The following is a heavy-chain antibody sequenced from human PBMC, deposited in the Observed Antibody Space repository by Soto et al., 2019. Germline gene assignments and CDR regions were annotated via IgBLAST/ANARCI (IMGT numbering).Heavy chain of an antibody. J-gene: IGHJ4*02. CDR3: ARDQAAPYPRYYFDY. CDR1: GFTFSSYG. V-gene: IGHV3-33*01. CDR2: IWYDGSNK. Sequence: GGSLRLSCAASGFTFSSYGMHWVRQAPGKGLEWVAVIWYDGSNKYYADSVKGRFTISRDNSKNTLYLQMNSLRAEDTAVYYCARDQAAPYPRYYFDYWGQGTLVTVSS. D-gene: IGHD6-6*01.